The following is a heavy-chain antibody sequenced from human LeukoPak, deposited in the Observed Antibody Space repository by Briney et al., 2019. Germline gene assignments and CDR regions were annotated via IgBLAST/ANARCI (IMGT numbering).Heavy chain of an antibody. V-gene: IGHV3-23*01. J-gene: IGHJ5*02. CDR3: AKPRPSYSSSWYDH. CDR2: ISGSGGST. D-gene: IGHD6-13*01. CDR1: GFTFTSYA. Sequence: GGSLRLSCAASGFTFTSYAMSWVREAPGKGLEWVSAISGSGGSTYYADSVKGRFTISRDNSKNTLYLQMNSLRAEDTAVYYCAKPRPSYSSSWYDHWGQGTLVTVSS.